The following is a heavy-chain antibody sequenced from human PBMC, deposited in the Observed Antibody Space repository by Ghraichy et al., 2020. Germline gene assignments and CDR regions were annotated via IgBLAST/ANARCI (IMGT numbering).Heavy chain of an antibody. V-gene: IGHV4-30-2*01. CDR3: ARERDCSGGSCYSGAFDI. Sequence: SETLSLTCAVPGGSISSGGYSWSWIRQPPGKGLEWIGYIYHSGSTYYNPSLKSRVTISVDRSKNQFSLKLSSVTAADTAVYYCARERDCSGGSCYSGAFDIWGQGTMVTVSS. CDR2: IYHSGST. J-gene: IGHJ3*02. CDR1: GGSISSGGYS. D-gene: IGHD2-15*01.